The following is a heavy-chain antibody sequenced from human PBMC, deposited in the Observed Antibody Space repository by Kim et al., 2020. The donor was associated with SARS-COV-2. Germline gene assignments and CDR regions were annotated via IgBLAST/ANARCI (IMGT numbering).Heavy chain of an antibody. CDR3: ARGRNHAFDI. CDR2: I. V-gene: IGHV3-48*02. Sequence: IYDADAVKGRFTISRDNAKKSLYLQMNSLRDEDTAVYYCARGRNHAFDIWGQGTMVTVSS. J-gene: IGHJ3*02. D-gene: IGHD1-1*01.